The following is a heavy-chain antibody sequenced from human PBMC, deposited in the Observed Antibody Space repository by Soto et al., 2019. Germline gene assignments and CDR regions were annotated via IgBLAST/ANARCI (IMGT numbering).Heavy chain of an antibody. CDR3: ASGVVIAFDV. CDR2: IYHRGST. Sequence: QVQLQESGPGLVKPSGTLSLTCAVSGASISRAYWWRWVRQPPGKGLEWIGDIYHRGSTHYDPSLKSRVNIAVDEYKNQVSLTLTSLTAADTAVYYCASGVVIAFDVWGQGTTVTVSS. CDR1: GASISRAYW. J-gene: IGHJ6*01. D-gene: IGHD3-3*01. V-gene: IGHV4-4*02.